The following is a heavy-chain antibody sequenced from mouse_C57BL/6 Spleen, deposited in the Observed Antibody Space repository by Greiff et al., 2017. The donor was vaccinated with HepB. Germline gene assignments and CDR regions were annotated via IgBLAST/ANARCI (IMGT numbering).Heavy chain of an antibody. V-gene: IGHV1-81*01. CDR1: GYTFTSYG. CDR3: ARRDIVPFYYAMDY. Sequence: QVQLQQSGAELARPGASVKLSCKASGYTFTSYGISWVKQRTEQGLEWIGEIYPRSGNTYYNEKFKGKATLTADKSSSTAYMELRSLTSEDSAVYFCARRDIVPFYYAMDYWGQGTSVTVSS. J-gene: IGHJ4*01. D-gene: IGHD2-12*01. CDR2: IYPRSGNT.